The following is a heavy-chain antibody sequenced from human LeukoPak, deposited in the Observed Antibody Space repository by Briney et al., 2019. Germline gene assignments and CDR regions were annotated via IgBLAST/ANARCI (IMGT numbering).Heavy chain of an antibody. D-gene: IGHD3-3*01. V-gene: IGHV1-24*01. Sequence: ASVKVSCKVSGYSLTELSMHWVRQALGKGLEWMGGFDPEDGETIYAQKFQGRVTMTEDTSTDTAYMELSSLRSEDTAVYYCATSAQGADFWSGYYSNNWFDPWGQGTLVTVSS. CDR1: GYSLTELS. CDR2: FDPEDGET. CDR3: ATSAQGADFWSGYYSNNWFDP. J-gene: IGHJ5*02.